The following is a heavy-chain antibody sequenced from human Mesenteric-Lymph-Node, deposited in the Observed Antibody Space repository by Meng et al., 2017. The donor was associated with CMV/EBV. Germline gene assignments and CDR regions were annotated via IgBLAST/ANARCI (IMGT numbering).Heavy chain of an antibody. V-gene: IGHV4-34*01. Sequence: SETLSLTCAVYGGSSSGYYWSWIRQPPGKGLEWIGEINHSGSTNYNPSLKSRVTISVDTSKNQFSLKLSSVTAAATAVYYCARVGDIVVVPAATHYFDYWGQGTLVTVSS. CDR3: ARVGDIVVVPAATHYFDY. J-gene: IGHJ4*02. CDR2: INHSGST. D-gene: IGHD2-2*01. CDR1: GGSSSGYY.